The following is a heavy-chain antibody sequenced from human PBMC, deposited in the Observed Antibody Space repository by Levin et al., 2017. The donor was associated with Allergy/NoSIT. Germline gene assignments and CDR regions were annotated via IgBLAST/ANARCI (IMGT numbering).Heavy chain of an antibody. CDR3: ARDTGGFAFDI. Sequence: SCSISGGSISIFYWNWIRQSPGKGLEWIGYITHSGRTNYNPTLKRRLTISLDTSKNQFSLKLSSMTAADTAVYYCARDTGGFAFDIWGQGALVTVSS. CDR1: GGSISIFY. CDR2: ITHSGRT. D-gene: IGHD1-1*01. J-gene: IGHJ3*02. V-gene: IGHV4-59*01.